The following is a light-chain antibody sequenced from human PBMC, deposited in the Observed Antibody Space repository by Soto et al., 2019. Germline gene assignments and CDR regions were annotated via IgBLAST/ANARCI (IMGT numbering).Light chain of an antibody. V-gene: IGLV2-8*01. Sequence: QSVLTQPPSASGSPGQSLTISCTVTGIDVGGYNYVSWYQQHPGKAPKLMIYEVSKRPSGVPDRFSGSKSGNTASLTVSGLQAEDEADYYCSSYAGSNNFVFGTGTKVTVL. J-gene: IGLJ1*01. CDR1: GIDVGGYNY. CDR2: EVS. CDR3: SSYAGSNNFV.